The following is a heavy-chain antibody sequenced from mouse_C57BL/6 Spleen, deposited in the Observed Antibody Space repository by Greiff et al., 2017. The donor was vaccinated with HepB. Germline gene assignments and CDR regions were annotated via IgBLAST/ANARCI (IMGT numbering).Heavy chain of an antibody. CDR1: GFTFSSYA. CDR3: AGYDGYFLFAY. Sequence: EVMLVESGGGLVKPGGSLKLSCAASGFTFSSYAMSWVRQTPEKRLEWVATISDGGSYTYYPDNVKGRFTISRDNAKNNLYLQMSHLKSEDTAMYYCAGYDGYFLFAYWGQGTLVTVSA. J-gene: IGHJ3*01. D-gene: IGHD2-3*01. V-gene: IGHV5-4*03. CDR2: ISDGGSYT.